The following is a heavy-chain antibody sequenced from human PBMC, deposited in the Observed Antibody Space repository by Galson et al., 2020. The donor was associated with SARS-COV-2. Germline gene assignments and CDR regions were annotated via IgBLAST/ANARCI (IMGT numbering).Heavy chain of an antibody. CDR1: GFTFSSYW. CDR3: ARDQDSSGYYYGMDV. J-gene: IGHJ6*02. Sequence: GESLKISCAASGFTFSSYWMSWVRQAPGKGLEWVANIKQDGSEKYYVDSVKGRFTISRDNAKNSLYLQMNSLRAEDTAVYYCARDQDSSGYYYGMDVWGQGTTVTVSS. CDR2: IKQDGSEK. D-gene: IGHD3-22*01. V-gene: IGHV3-7*01.